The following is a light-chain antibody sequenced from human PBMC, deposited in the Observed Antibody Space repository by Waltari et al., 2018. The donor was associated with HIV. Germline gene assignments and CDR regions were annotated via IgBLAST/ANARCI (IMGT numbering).Light chain of an antibody. J-gene: IGKJ2*01. CDR3: QQYYNIPHT. V-gene: IGKV4-1*01. CDR1: QSLLYSSNNKNY. CDR2: WAS. Sequence: DIVLTQSPDSLALSLGERATINCKSTQSLLYSSNNKNYLAWYQQRPGQSPKLLIHWASSRESGVSDRMSGSGSGTDFTLTINSLQAEDVAVYYCQQYYNIPHTFGQGTTLEI.